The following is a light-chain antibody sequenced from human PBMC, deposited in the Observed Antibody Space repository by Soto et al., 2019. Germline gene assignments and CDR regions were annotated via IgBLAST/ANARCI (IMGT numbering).Light chain of an antibody. CDR3: QQYNSYWT. J-gene: IGKJ1*01. V-gene: IGKV1-5*01. CDR2: DAS. Sequence: DIQMTQSPSTLSASVGDRVTITCRASQSISSWLDWYQQKPGKAPKLLIYDASSLESGVPSRFSGSGSGTEFTLTISSLQADDVATYYCQQYNSYWTFGQATKVEIK. CDR1: QSISSW.